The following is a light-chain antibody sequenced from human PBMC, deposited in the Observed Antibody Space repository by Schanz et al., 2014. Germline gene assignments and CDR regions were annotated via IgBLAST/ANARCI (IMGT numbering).Light chain of an antibody. CDR1: QSISSY. CDR3: QQSFSTPLT. V-gene: IGKV1-39*01. CDR2: AAS. J-gene: IGKJ4*01. Sequence: DIQMTQSPSSLSASVGDRVTLTCRASQSISSYLNWYQQKPGKAPKVLIYAASSLQSGVPSRFSGSGSGTYFTLTIGSLRAEDFATYYCQQSFSTPLTFGGGTKVEIK.